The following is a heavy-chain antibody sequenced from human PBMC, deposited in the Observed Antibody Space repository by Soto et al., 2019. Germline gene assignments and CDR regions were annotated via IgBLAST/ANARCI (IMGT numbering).Heavy chain of an antibody. D-gene: IGHD1-20*01. CDR3: ATVHNTSRSFDY. Sequence: PGGSLRLSCAAAGFTFSGYAMTWVRQAPGKGLEWVSTTGATGRTTYYADSVKGRFTVSRDNSKNTLDLQMSSLRVEDTAVYYCATVHNTSRSFDYWGQGTLVTVS. J-gene: IGHJ4*02. CDR1: GFTFSGYA. CDR2: TGATGRTT. V-gene: IGHV3-23*01.